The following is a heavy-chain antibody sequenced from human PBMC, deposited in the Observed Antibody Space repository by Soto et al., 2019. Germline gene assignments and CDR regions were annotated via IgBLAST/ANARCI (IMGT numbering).Heavy chain of an antibody. D-gene: IGHD1-26*01. CDR2: ISHDGNTH. Sequence: VQMVESGGGVVQPGKSLRLSCETSGFTFKFYGMHWVRQAPGKGLECVAVISHDGNTHYYADSVKGRLTISRDNSRSTLYLHMSSLRPEDSAVYHCAKDEAFSATYYIDSWGQGTLVSVS. J-gene: IGHJ4*02. CDR3: AKDEAFSATYYIDS. V-gene: IGHV3-30*18. CDR1: GFTFKFYG.